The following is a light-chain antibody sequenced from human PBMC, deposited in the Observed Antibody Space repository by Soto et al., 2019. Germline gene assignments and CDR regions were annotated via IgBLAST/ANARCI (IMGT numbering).Light chain of an antibody. Sequence: DIQMTQSPSTLSASVGNRVTITCRASQSISNYLAWYQQKPGKAPKLLIYDASSLDSGVPSRFSGSGSGTEFTLTISSLQPDDFATYYCQQYNRFSVTFGGGTKVENK. CDR1: QSISNY. CDR2: DAS. CDR3: QQYNRFSVT. V-gene: IGKV1-5*01. J-gene: IGKJ4*01.